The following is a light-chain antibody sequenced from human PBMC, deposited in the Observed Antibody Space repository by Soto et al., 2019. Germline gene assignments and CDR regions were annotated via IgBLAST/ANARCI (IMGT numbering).Light chain of an antibody. CDR2: EVS. Sequence: QSVLTQPASVSGSPGQSITISCTGTTSDVGGYNYVSWFQQYPGKAPKLKIYEVSNRPSGVSNRFSGSKSGNTASLTISDLQAEDEADYYCTSYTSSSTGVFGGGTKLTVL. V-gene: IGLV2-14*01. J-gene: IGLJ3*02. CDR1: TSDVGGYNY. CDR3: TSYTSSSTGV.